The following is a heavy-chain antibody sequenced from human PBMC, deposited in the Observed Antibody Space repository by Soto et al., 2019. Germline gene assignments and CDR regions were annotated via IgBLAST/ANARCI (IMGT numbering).Heavy chain of an antibody. V-gene: IGHV5-10-1*01. D-gene: IGHD3-16*01. CDR1: GYTFTTYW. CDR2: IDPSDSYT. J-gene: IGHJ4*02. Sequence: GESLKISCQGSGYTFTTYWITWVRQMPGRGLEWMGRIDPSDSYTNYSPSFQGHVTISADKSTNTAYLEWRSLKASDSAIYYCACPRQDYDDRAYDYWGQGTLVTVSS. CDR3: ACPRQDYDDRAYDY.